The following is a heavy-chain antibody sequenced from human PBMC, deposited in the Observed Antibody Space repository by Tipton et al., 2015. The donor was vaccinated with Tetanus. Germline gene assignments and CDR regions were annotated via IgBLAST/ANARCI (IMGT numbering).Heavy chain of an antibody. D-gene: IGHD5-24*01. CDR2: IYYTGST. J-gene: IGHJ4*02. Sequence: TLSLTCTVSGGSVSNGSYYWNWIRQPPGKGLEWIGHIYYTGSTDYNPSLKSRVTISADTTKNLFSLKLRSVTAADTAVYYCARTTRRWLHPDYWGQGTLVTVSS. CDR3: ARTTRRWLHPDY. V-gene: IGHV4-61*01. CDR1: GGSVSNGSYY.